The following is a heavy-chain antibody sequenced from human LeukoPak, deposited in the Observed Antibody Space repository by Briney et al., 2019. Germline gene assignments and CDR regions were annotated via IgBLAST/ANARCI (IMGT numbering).Heavy chain of an antibody. Sequence: GRSLRLSCAASGFTFSSYAMHWVRQAPGKGLEWVANIKQDGSEKYYVDSVKGRFTISRDNAKNSLYLQMNSLRAEDTAVYYCARRSTAMYYWGQGTLVTVSS. J-gene: IGHJ4*02. CDR3: ARRSTAMYY. D-gene: IGHD5-18*01. V-gene: IGHV3-7*01. CDR2: IKQDGSEK. CDR1: GFTFSSYA.